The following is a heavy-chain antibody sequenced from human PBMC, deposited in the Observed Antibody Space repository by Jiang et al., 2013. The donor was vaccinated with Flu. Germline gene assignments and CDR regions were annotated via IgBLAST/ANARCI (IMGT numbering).Heavy chain of an antibody. D-gene: IGHD5-18*01. V-gene: IGHV1-69*06. CDR1: GGTFSSYA. Sequence: VQLVESGAEVKKPGSSVKVSCKASGGTFSSYAINWVRQAPGQGLEWMGGTIPIFDTTNYAQKFEGRLTITVDKSTSTAYMELNSLRSEDTAVYYCAKDRTGYSYGLFDYVGPGNPGHRLL. CDR3: AKDRTGYSYGLFDY. J-gene: IGHJ4*02. CDR2: TIPIFDTT.